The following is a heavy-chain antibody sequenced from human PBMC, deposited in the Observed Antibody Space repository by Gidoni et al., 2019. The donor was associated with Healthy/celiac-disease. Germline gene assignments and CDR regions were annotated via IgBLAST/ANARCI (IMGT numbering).Heavy chain of an antibody. CDR1: GFTFRSYA. CDR3: ARVGGSGSGWYNWFDP. D-gene: IGHD6-19*01. Sequence: QVQLVESGGGVVQPGRALRLSCAASGFTFRSYAMHWVRQAPGKGLAWVAVISYDGSNKYYADSVKGRFTISRDNSKNTLYLQMNSLRAEDTAVYYCARVGGSGSGWYNWFDPWGQGTLVTVSS. V-gene: IGHV3-30*01. J-gene: IGHJ5*02. CDR2: ISYDGSNK.